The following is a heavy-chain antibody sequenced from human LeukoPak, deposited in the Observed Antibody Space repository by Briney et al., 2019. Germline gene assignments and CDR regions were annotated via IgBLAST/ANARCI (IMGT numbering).Heavy chain of an antibody. CDR1: GSTFSSSG. CDR3: ARDAPVLGFDY. D-gene: IGHD2-8*01. CDR2: IRYDASNK. Sequence: GGSLRLSCAASGSTFSSSGMHWVRQAPGKGLEWVVFIRYDASNKYYADSVKGRFTISRDNSKNTLYLQMNALTAEDTAVYYCARDAPVLGFDYWGQGTLVTVSS. V-gene: IGHV3-30*02. J-gene: IGHJ4*02.